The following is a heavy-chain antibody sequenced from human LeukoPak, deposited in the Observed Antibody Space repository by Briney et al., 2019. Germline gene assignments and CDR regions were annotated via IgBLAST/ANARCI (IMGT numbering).Heavy chain of an antibody. D-gene: IGHD3-16*01. CDR2: ISSSSSYI. CDR1: GFTVNNNY. V-gene: IGHV3-21*01. CDR3: ARDGMITAYAFDI. Sequence: GGSLRLSCAASGFTVNNNYMNWVRQAPGKGLEWVSSISSSSSYIYYADSVKGRFTISRDNAKNSLYLQMNSLRAEDTAVYYCARDGMITAYAFDIWGQGTMVTVSS. J-gene: IGHJ3*02.